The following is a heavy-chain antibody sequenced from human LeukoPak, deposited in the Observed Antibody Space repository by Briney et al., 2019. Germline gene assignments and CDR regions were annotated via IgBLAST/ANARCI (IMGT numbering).Heavy chain of an antibody. V-gene: IGHV3-23*01. CDR3: AKDRTVCSSASCYEYGHDY. J-gene: IGHJ4*02. D-gene: IGHD2-2*01. CDR2: ISGSGGGT. CDR1: GFTFSGYG. Sequence: GGSLRLSCAASGFTFSGYGMSWVRQAPGKGLEWASAISGSGGGTYYADSVKGRFTISRDNSKNTLYLQMNSLRAEDTAVYYCAKDRTVCSSASCYEYGHDYWGRGTLVTVSS.